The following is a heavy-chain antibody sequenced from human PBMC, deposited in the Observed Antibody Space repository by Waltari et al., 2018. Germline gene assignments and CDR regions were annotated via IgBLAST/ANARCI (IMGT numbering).Heavy chain of an antibody. CDR1: GGTFSSYA. V-gene: IGHV1-69*14. D-gene: IGHD3-10*01. CDR3: ARDGFAETYGSGSLYNWFDP. J-gene: IGHJ5*02. Sequence: QVQLVQSGAEVKKPGSSVKVSCKASGGTFSSYAISWVRQAPGHGLEWMGGIIPIFGTANYAQKFQGRVTITADKSTSTAYMELSSLRSEDTAVYYCARDGFAETYGSGSLYNWFDPWGQGTLVTVSS. CDR2: IIPIFGTA.